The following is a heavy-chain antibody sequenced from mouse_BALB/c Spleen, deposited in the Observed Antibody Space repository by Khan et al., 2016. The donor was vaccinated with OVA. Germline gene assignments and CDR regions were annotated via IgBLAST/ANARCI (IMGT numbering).Heavy chain of an antibody. D-gene: IGHD2-14*01. Sequence: EVELVELGPSLVKPSQTLSLTCSVTGDSITSGYWSWIRKFPGNKLEYMGYMIYTGYTYYNPSLKSRISITRHTSKNQYYLQLNSVTTEDTATYYCARSTYRYAFAYWGQGTLVTVSA. V-gene: IGHV3-8*02. CDR3: ARSTYRYAFAY. CDR2: MIYTGYT. J-gene: IGHJ3*01. CDR1: GDSITSGY.